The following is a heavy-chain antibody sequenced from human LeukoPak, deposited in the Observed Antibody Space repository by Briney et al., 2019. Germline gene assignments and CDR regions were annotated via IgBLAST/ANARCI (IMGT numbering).Heavy chain of an antibody. Sequence: GGSLRLSCAAPGFTFSSYSMNWVRQAPGKGLEWVSSISSSSSYIYYADSVKGRFTISRDNAKNSLYLQMNSLRAEDTAVYYCASTYCSSTSCYYYWGQGTLVTVSS. CDR3: ASTYCSSTSCYYY. CDR2: ISSSSSYI. CDR1: GFTFSSYS. V-gene: IGHV3-21*01. J-gene: IGHJ4*02. D-gene: IGHD2-2*01.